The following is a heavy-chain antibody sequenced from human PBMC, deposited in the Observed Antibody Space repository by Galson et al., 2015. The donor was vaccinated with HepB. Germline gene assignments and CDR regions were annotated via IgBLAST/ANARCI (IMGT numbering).Heavy chain of an antibody. Sequence: SLRLSCAASGFTFSSYGMHWVRQALGKGLEWVAVISYDGSNKYYADSVKGRFTISRDNSKNTLYLQMNSLRAEDTAAYYCAKGAGTHHYYGMDVWGQGTTVTVSS. CDR3: AKGAGTHHYYGMDV. V-gene: IGHV3-30*18. J-gene: IGHJ6*02. CDR2: ISYDGSNK. CDR1: GFTFSSYG.